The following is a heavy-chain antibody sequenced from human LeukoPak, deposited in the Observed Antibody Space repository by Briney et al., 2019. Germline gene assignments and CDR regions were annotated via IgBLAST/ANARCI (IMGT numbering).Heavy chain of an antibody. D-gene: IGHD6-13*01. V-gene: IGHV4-59*08. CDR2: IYNSEST. Sequence: SETLSLTCTVSGGSISSYYWTWIRQPPGKGLEWIGYIYNSESTNYNPSLKSRVTISVDTSKNQFSLRLTSVTAADTAMYYCARRRRIAGVGTDALDIWGQGTMVTVSS. CDR3: ARRRRIAGVGTDALDI. CDR1: GGSISSYY. J-gene: IGHJ3*02.